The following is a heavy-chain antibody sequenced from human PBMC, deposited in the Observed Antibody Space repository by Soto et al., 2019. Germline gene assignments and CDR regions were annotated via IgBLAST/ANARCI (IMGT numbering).Heavy chain of an antibody. CDR2: INAGNGNT. V-gene: IGHV1-3*01. CDR1: GYTFTSYA. J-gene: IGHJ6*02. CDR3: ARSVANWGLERRGMDV. D-gene: IGHD7-27*01. Sequence: QVQLVQSGAEVKKPGASVKVSCKASGYTFTSYAMHWVRQAPGQRLEWMGWINAGNGNTKYSQKLQGRVTMTTDTSTSTAYMELRSLRSDDTAVYYCARSVANWGLERRGMDVWGQGTTVTVSS.